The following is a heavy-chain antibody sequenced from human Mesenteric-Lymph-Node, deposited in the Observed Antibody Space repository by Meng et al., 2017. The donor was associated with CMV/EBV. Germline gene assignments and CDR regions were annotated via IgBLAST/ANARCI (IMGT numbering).Heavy chain of an antibody. CDR1: SGSFSGYY. CDR2: INHSGST. CDR3: ARERGWGTLMYYFDY. V-gene: IGHV4-34*01. Sequence: VYSGSFSGYYWSWIRQPPRKGLEWIGEINHSGSTNYNPSLKSRVTISVDTSKNQFSLKLSSVTAADTAVYYCARERGWGTLMYYFDYWGQGTLVTVSS. D-gene: IGHD6-19*01. J-gene: IGHJ4*02.